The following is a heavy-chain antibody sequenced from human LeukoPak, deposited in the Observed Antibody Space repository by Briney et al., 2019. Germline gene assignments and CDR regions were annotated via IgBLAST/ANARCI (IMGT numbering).Heavy chain of an antibody. Sequence: GASVTVSCTASGYTFTGYYMHWVRQAPGQGLEWMGWINPNSGGTNYAQKFQGRVTMTRDTSTSTAYMELSRLRSDDTAVYYCANDYYDSSGYRYWGQGTLVTVSS. CDR1: GYTFTGYY. D-gene: IGHD3-22*01. J-gene: IGHJ4*02. CDR3: ANDYYDSSGYRY. CDR2: INPNSGGT. V-gene: IGHV1-2*02.